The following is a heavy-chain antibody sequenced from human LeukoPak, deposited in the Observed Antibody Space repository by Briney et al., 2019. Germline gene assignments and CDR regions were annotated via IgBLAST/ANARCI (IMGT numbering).Heavy chain of an antibody. CDR3: ASSKSGSYLNYFDY. V-gene: IGHV1-69*13. Sequence: SVKVSCKASGGPFSSYAISWVRPAPGQGLEWMGGIIPIFGTANYAQKFQGRVTITADESTSTAYMELSSLRSEDTAVYYCASSKSGSYLNYFDYWGQGTLVTVSS. J-gene: IGHJ4*02. D-gene: IGHD1-26*01. CDR1: GGPFSSYA. CDR2: IIPIFGTA.